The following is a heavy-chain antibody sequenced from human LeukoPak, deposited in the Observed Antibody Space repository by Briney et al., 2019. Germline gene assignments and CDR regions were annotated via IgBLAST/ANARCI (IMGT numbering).Heavy chain of an antibody. CDR3: ARGGWELVADAFDI. CDR2: INVGNGDT. CDR1: GYTFTNNA. V-gene: IGHV1-3*01. Sequence: ASVKVSCKTSGYTFTNNAVHWVRQAPGQRLEFVGWINVGNGDTQYSQKFQGRVTITRDASASTAYMELSSLRSEDTAVYYCARGGWELVADAFDIWGQGTMVTVSS. D-gene: IGHD1-26*01. J-gene: IGHJ3*02.